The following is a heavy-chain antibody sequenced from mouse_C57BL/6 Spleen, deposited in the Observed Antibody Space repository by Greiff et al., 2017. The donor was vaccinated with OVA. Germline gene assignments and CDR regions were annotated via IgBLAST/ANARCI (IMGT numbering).Heavy chain of an antibody. D-gene: IGHD2-4*01. CDR1: GYTFTDYY. CDR2: INPNNGGT. V-gene: IGHV1-26*01. J-gene: IGHJ3*01. Sequence: EVQLQQSGPELVKPGASVKISCKASGYTFTDYYMNWVKQSHGKSLEWIGDINPNNGGTSYNQQFKGKATLNVDKSSSTAYMELRSLTSEDSAVYYCARIGGGGFYYDYVSAWFAYWGQGTLVTVSA. CDR3: ARIGGGGFYYDYVSAWFAY.